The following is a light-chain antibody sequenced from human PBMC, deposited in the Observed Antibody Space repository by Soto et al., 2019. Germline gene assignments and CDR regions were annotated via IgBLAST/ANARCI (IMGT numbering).Light chain of an antibody. J-gene: IGKJ3*01. Sequence: IPLTQSPSSLSASVGDRVTITCRAGQGISSYLAWYQQKPGEAPKLLIYGASTLQSGVPSRFSGSGSGTDFTLTISSLQPEDFATYYCQQLKSYPLTFGPGTKVDIK. V-gene: IGKV1-9*01. CDR1: QGISSY. CDR2: GAS. CDR3: QQLKSYPLT.